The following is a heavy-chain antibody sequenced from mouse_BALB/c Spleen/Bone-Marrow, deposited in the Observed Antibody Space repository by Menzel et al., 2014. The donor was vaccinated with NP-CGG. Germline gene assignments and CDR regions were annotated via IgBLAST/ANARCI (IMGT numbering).Heavy chain of an antibody. CDR2: INPGSGST. D-gene: IGHD3-3*01. J-gene: IGHJ1*01. V-gene: IGHV1-54*03. CDR3: ARGPTWYFDV. Sequence: QVQLQQSGAELVRPGTSVKVSCKASGYAFSNYLIEWLKPRPGQGLELIGVINPGSGSTNYNEKFKGKATLTANKSSSTAYMQLSSLTSDDSAVYFCARGPTWYFDVWGAGTTVTVSS. CDR1: GYAFSNYL.